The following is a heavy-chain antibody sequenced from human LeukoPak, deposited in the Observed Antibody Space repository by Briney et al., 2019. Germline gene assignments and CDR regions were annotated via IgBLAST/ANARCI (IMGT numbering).Heavy chain of an antibody. CDR1: GYTFTSYY. Sequence: ASVKVSRKASGYTFTSYYMHWVRQAPGQGLEWMGWINPNSGGTNYAQKFQGRVTMTRDTSISTAYMELSRLRSDDKAVYYCARARHDAFDIWGQGTMVTVSS. J-gene: IGHJ3*02. V-gene: IGHV1-2*02. CDR3: ARARHDAFDI. CDR2: INPNSGGT.